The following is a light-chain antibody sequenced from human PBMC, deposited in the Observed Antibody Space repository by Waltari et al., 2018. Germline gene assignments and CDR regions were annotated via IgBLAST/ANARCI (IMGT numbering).Light chain of an antibody. CDR1: SSDLGSYTL. J-gene: IGLJ3*02. Sequence: QSALTQPASVSGSPGQSITISCTATSSDLGSYTLVSWYQQHPGKAPKLILYEGTKRPSGVSNRFSGSKAGNTACLTISGLQAEDEADYYCCSYAGTRVFGGGTKLTVL. CDR3: CSYAGTRV. CDR2: EGT. V-gene: IGLV2-23*01.